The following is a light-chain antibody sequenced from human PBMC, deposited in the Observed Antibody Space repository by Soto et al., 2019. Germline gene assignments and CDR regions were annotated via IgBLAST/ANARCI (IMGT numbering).Light chain of an antibody. CDR3: SSYASSSTDCV. J-gene: IGLJ1*01. Sequence: QSALTQPPSASGSPGQSVTISCTGTSSDVGGYNYVSWYQQHPGKAPKVIIYEVSKRPSGVPDRFSGSKSGSTASLTVSGLQAEDEADYYCSSYASSSTDCVFGTGTKVTVL. V-gene: IGLV2-8*01. CDR1: SSDVGGYNY. CDR2: EVS.